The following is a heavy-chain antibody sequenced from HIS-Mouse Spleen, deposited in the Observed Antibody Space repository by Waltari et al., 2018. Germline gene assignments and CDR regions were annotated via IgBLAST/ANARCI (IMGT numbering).Heavy chain of an antibody. CDR3: ARDQLGGFDY. CDR2: INPNRGGT. J-gene: IGHJ4*02. Sequence: QRQLVQSGAAVKKLGASLKVSCRAPGDTFPGDHMHWVRQAPGQGLEWMGWINPNRGGTNYAQKLQGRVTITRDTSISTAYMELSRLRSDDTVVYYCARDQLGGFDYWGQGTLVTVSS. CDR1: GDTFPGDH. D-gene: IGHD7-27*01. V-gene: IGHV1-2*02.